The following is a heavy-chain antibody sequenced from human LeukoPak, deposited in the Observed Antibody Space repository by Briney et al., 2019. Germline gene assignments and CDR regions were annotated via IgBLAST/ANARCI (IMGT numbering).Heavy chain of an antibody. D-gene: IGHD6-19*01. J-gene: IGHJ4*02. V-gene: IGHV1-46*01. CDR1: GYTFTSYY. CDR2: INPSGGST. Sequence: ASVKVSCKASGYTFTSYYMHWVLQAPGQGLEWMGIINPSGGSTSYAQKVQGRVTMTRDTSTSTVYMELSSLRSEDTAVYYCARAVYSSGWYPDNWGQGTLVTVSS. CDR3: ARAVYSSGWYPDN.